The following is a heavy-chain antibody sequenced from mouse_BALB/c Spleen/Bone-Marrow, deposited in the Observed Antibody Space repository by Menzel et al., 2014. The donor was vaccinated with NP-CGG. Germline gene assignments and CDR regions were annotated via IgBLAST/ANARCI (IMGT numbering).Heavy chain of an antibody. D-gene: IGHD4-1*01. CDR1: GFTFTDYY. J-gene: IGHJ2*01. V-gene: IGHV7-3*02. Sequence: EVKLMESGGGLVQPGGSLRLSCATSGFTFTDYYMNWVRQPPGKALEWLGFIRNKANGYTTEYSASLKGRFTISRDNSQSILYLQMKALRVEDSATYYCARDMGGILFDCLGQGATLTVST. CDR2: IRNKANGYTT. CDR3: ARDMGGILFDC.